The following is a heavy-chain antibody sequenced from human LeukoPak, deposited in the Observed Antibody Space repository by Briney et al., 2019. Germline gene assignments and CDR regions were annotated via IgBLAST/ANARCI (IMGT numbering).Heavy chain of an antibody. D-gene: IGHD2-15*01. CDR3: ARDRGGSSFDY. Sequence: GGSVTVSCAASGFTFGIYSMNWVRQAPGKGLEGVSYISSSSSTIYYADSVKGRFTISRDNAKNSLYLQMSSLRAEDTAVYYCARDRGGSSFDYWGQGTLVTVSS. CDR2: ISSSSSTI. J-gene: IGHJ4*02. V-gene: IGHV3-48*01. CDR1: GFTFGIYS.